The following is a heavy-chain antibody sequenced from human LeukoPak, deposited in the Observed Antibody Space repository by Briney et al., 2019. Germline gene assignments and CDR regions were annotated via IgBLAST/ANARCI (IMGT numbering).Heavy chain of an antibody. CDR3: ARDGTGVYNLVQY. V-gene: IGHV1-2*02. CDR1: GYTFITYY. Sequence: ASVKVSCKASGYTFITYYMHWVRQAPGQGLEWMGWINPNSGGINYAQKFQGRVTMTRDTSISAVYMELSRLRSDDTAVYYCARDGTGVYNLVQYWGQGTLVTVSS. J-gene: IGHJ4*02. CDR2: INPNSGGI. D-gene: IGHD5-24*01.